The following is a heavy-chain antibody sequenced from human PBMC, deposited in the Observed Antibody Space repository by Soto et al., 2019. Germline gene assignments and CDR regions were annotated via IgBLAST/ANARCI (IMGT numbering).Heavy chain of an antibody. CDR3: ARKVPGSTSRPDYWYFEL. D-gene: IGHD3-10*01. Sequence: EVQLLESGGGLVQPGGSLRLSCAGSGFTFINYAMNWVRQAPGKGLEWVSTISGGGDAPFFADSVRGRCTISRDNSKNTVTLQMNNLGVDDTAVYFCARKVPGSTSRPDYWYFELWGRGTLVTVSS. J-gene: IGHJ2*01. V-gene: IGHV3-23*01. CDR2: ISGGGDAP. CDR1: GFTFINYA.